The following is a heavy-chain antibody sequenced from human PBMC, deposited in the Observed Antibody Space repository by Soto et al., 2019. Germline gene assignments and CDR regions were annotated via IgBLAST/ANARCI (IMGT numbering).Heavy chain of an antibody. Sequence: VQLLESEGGLVQPGGSLRLSCAASGFTFSSYAMSWVRQAPGKGLEWVSAISGSGGSTYYADSVKGRFTISRDNSNNTLYLQMNSLRADDTAVYYCAKEEKQLVPGGEIYWGQGTLVTVSS. CDR2: ISGSGGST. D-gene: IGHD6-13*01. V-gene: IGHV3-23*01. CDR1: GFTFSSYA. J-gene: IGHJ4*02. CDR3: AKEEKQLVPGGEIY.